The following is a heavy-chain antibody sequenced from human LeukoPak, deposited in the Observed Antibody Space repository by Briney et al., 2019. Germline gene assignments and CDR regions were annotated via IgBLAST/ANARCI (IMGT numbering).Heavy chain of an antibody. CDR3: ARGWIVGGVTYVFLDY. V-gene: IGHV3-74*01. D-gene: IGHD3-3*01. J-gene: IGHJ4*02. Sequence: PGGSLRLSCTASGLAFSSYWMHWVRHAPGKGLGWVSRIIGDGSGTNYADSVKGGFTISRDKAKNTLYLQMNSLRDEDTAVYYCARGWIVGGVTYVFLDYWGQGTLVTVSS. CDR2: IIGDGSGT. CDR1: GLAFSSYW.